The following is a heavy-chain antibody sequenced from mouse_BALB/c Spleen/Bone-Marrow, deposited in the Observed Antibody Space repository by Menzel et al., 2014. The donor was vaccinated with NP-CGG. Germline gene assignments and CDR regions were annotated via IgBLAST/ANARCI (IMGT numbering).Heavy chain of an antibody. CDR2: ISNGGGST. D-gene: IGHD1-1*01. Sequence: EVKLVESGGGLVQPGGSLKLSCAATGFTFSSYTMSWVRQTPEKGLEWVAYISNGGGSTYYPDTVKGRFTISRDNAKNTLYLQMSSLKSEDTAMYYCARLITTYFDYWGQGTTLAVSS. V-gene: IGHV5-12-2*01. CDR3: ARLITTYFDY. J-gene: IGHJ2*01. CDR1: GFTFSSYT.